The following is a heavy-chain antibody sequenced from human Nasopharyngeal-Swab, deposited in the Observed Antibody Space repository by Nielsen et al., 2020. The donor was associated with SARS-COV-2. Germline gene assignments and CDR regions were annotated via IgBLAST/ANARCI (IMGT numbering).Heavy chain of an antibody. V-gene: IGHV3-64*04. Sequence: GGSLRLSCSASGFTFGSYSMHWVRQSPGKGLEYVSGISVNGDSTYYADSVRGRFTISRDSSKNTLYLQMNSLRAEDTAVYYCARDTSVDIVLLYYGMDVWGQGTTVTVSS. J-gene: IGHJ6*02. CDR3: ARDTSVDIVLLYYGMDV. CDR2: ISVNGDST. CDR1: GFTFGSYS. D-gene: IGHD5-12*01.